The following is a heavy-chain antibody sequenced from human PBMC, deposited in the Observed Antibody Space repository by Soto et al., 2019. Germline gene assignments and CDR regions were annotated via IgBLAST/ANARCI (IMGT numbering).Heavy chain of an antibody. CDR2: ISGSGGST. Sequence: EVQLLESGGGLVQPGGSLRLSCAASGFTFSSYAMSWVRQAPGKGLEWVSAISGSGGSTYYADSVKGRFTISRDNSKNTLYLQMNSLSAEDTAIYYCAKQDSSWPYGMDVWGQGTTVTVSS. V-gene: IGHV3-23*01. CDR1: GFTFSSYA. D-gene: IGHD6-13*01. CDR3: AKQDSSWPYGMDV. J-gene: IGHJ6*02.